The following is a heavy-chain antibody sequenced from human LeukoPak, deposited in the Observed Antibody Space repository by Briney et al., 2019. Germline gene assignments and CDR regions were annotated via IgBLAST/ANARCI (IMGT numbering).Heavy chain of an antibody. D-gene: IGHD2-15*01. CDR2: INPNSGGT. CDR1: GYTFTGYY. V-gene: IGHV1-2*02. J-gene: IGHJ4*02. Sequence: ASVKVSCKASGYTFTGYYMHWVRQAPGQGLEWMGWINPNSGGTNYAQKFQGRVTMTRDTSISTAYMELSRLRSDDTAVYYCARDPTTVVAALGPYFDYRGQGTLVTVSS. CDR3: ARDPTTVVAALGPYFDY.